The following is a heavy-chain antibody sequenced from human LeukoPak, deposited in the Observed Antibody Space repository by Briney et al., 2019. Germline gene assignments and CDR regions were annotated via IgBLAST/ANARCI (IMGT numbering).Heavy chain of an antibody. J-gene: IGHJ4*02. CDR3: TRQYSGSSY. Sequence: PGGSLRLSCAASGFTLSGSAMHWVRQAPGKGLEWVGRIRSKANSYATAYAASVKGRFTISRDDSKNTAYLQMNSLKTEDTAVYYCTRQYSGSSYWGQGTLVTVSS. D-gene: IGHD1-26*01. CDR2: IRSKANSYAT. V-gene: IGHV3-73*01. CDR1: GFTLSGSA.